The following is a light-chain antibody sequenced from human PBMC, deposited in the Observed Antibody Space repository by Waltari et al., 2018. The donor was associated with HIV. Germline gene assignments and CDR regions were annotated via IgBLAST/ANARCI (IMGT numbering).Light chain of an antibody. CDR1: GSDIGNYNI. Sequence: QSALTQPASVSESPGQSITISCTGTGSDIGNYNIVSWYQQYPGKAPKLIIYEVNKRPSGVSSRFSGSKSGNMASLTVSGLQAEDEADYYCSSYAGSSTLWVFGGGTQLTVL. CDR3: SSYAGSSTLWV. CDR2: EVN. V-gene: IGLV2-23*02. J-gene: IGLJ3*02.